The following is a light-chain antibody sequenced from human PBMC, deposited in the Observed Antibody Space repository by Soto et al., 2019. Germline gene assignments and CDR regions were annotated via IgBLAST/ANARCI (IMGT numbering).Light chain of an antibody. J-gene: IGLJ1*01. Sequence: SALTQPASVSGSPGQSITISCTGTSSDVGGYNFVSWYQHHPGKAPKLMIYEVSNRPSGVSTRFSGSKSGNTASLTISGLQAEDEADYYCSSHTSSSTRVFGTGTKLTVL. V-gene: IGLV2-14*01. CDR3: SSHTSSSTRV. CDR1: SSDVGGYNF. CDR2: EVS.